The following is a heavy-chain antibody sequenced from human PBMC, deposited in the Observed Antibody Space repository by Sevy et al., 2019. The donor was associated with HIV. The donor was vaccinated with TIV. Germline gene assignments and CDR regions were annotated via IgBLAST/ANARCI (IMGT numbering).Heavy chain of an antibody. CDR3: ARENQPLLYFDY. CDR2: IYYSGST. CDR1: GGSISSYY. J-gene: IGHJ4*02. D-gene: IGHD2-2*01. Sequence: SETLSLTCTVSGGSISSYYWSWIQQPPGKGLEWIGYIYYSGSTNYNPSLKSRVTISVDTSKNQFSLKLSSVTAADTAVYYCARENQPLLYFDYWGQGTLVTVSS. V-gene: IGHV4-59*13.